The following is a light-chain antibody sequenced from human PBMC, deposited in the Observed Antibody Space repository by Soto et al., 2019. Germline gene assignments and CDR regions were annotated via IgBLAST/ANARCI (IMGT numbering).Light chain of an antibody. CDR1: QSVSSN. V-gene: IGKV3-15*01. CDR3: QQYNSWT. CDR2: GAS. Sequence: EIVMTQSPATLSVSPGERATLSCRASQSVSSNLAWYQQKPGQAPRLLIYGASTRATGIPARFSGSGSGTEFTLTISSLQSEDFAVYYYQQYNSWTFGQGTKVAIK. J-gene: IGKJ1*01.